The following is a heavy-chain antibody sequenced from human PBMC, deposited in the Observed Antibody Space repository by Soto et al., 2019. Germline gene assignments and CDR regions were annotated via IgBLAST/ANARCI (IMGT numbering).Heavy chain of an antibody. CDR3: ARAVAVPADFDY. CDR1: GDTFSNYG. J-gene: IGHJ4*02. V-gene: IGHV1-3*01. D-gene: IGHD6-19*01. Sequence: GASVKVCCEASGDTFSNYGIHWVRQSPGQRLEWMGLINAGNGNTKYSQEFQGRVNITRDTFASTADMELSSLRSEDTAVSYCARAVAVPADFDYWAQPPLVTVSA. CDR2: INAGNGNT.